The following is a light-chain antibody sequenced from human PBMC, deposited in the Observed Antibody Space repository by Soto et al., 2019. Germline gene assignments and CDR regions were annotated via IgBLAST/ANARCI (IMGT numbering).Light chain of an antibody. CDR1: QSVSRSD. CDR2: GAS. Sequence: EIVLTQSPGTLSLSPGERATLSCRASQSVSRSDLAWYQQKPGQAPRLLIYGASSRATGIPDRFSGSGSGKDFTLTISRMEPEDFAVYYCQQFSSTPSWTFGQGTKVDIK. V-gene: IGKV3-20*01. CDR3: QQFSSTPSWT. J-gene: IGKJ1*01.